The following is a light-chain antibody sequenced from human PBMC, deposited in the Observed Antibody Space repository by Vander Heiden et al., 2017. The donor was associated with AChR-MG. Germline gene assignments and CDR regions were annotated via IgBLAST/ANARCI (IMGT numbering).Light chain of an antibody. CDR2: EVN. CDR1: SSDIGSYNL. V-gene: IGLV2-23*02. Sequence: QSAMTQPASVSGSPGQSITISCTGTSSDIGSYNLVSWYQQHPGNTPKLMIFEVNKRPSGVSNRFSGSTSGNTSYLTISGLQAEDEADYYCCSHAGGGTWVFGGGTKLTVL. J-gene: IGLJ3*02. CDR3: CSHAGGGTWV.